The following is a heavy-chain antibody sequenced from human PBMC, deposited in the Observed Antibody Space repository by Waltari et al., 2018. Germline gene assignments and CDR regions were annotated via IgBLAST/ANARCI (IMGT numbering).Heavy chain of an antibody. CDR3: ARARGVVATIMGY. CDR1: GFTFSSYW. CDR2: IKQDGSEK. Sequence: EVQLVESGGGLVQPGGSLRLSCAASGFTFSSYWMSWVRQAPGKGLEWVANIKQDGSEKYYVDSVKGRFTISRDNAKNSLYLQMNSLRSEDTAVYYCARARGVVATIMGYWGQGTLVTVSS. D-gene: IGHD5-12*01. J-gene: IGHJ4*02. V-gene: IGHV3-7*01.